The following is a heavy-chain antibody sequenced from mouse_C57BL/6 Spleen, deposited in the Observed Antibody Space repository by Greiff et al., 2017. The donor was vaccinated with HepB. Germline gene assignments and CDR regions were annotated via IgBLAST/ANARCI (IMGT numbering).Heavy chain of an antibody. V-gene: IGHV1-63*01. CDR1: GYTFTNYW. CDR3: ARGNYGSIPYYFDY. CDR2: IYPGGGYT. Sequence: QVQLQQSGAELVRPGTSVKMSCKASGYTFTNYWIGWAKQRPGHGLEWIGDIYPGGGYTNYNEKFKGKATLTADKSSSTAYMQFSSLTSEDSAIYYCARGNYGSIPYYFDYWGQGTTLTVSS. J-gene: IGHJ2*01. D-gene: IGHD1-1*01.